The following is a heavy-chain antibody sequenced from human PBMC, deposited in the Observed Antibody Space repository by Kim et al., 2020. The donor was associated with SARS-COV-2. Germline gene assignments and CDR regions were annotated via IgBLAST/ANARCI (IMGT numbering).Heavy chain of an antibody. J-gene: IGHJ3*02. CDR3: ARTGLKYDILTGYYIDAFDI. D-gene: IGHD3-9*01. CDR2: IYYSGST. V-gene: IGHV4-39*07. Sequence: SETLSLTCTVSGGSISSSSYYWGWIRQPPGKGLEWIGSIYYSGSTYYNPSLKSRVTISVDTSKNQFSLKLSSVTAADTAVYYCARTGLKYDILTGYYIDAFDIWGQGTMVTVSS. CDR1: GGSISSSSYY.